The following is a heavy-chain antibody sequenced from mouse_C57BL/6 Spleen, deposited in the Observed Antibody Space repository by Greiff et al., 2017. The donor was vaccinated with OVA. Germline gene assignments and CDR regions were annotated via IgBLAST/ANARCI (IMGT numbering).Heavy chain of an antibody. Sequence: VQLQQPGAELVRPGSSVKLSCKASGYTFTSYWMHWVKQRPIQGLEWIGNIDPSDSETHYNQKFKDKATLTVDKSSSTAYMQLSSLTAENSAVYYCARTGGPEDDDWGTGTTVTVSS. CDR3: ARTGGPEDDD. CDR1: GYTFTSYW. J-gene: IGHJ1*03. V-gene: IGHV1-52*01. CDR2: IDPSDSET.